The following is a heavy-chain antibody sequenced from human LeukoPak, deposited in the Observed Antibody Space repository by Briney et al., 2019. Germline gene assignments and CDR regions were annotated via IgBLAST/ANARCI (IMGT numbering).Heavy chain of an antibody. V-gene: IGHV4-31*03. CDR2: IYYSGST. CDR1: GGSISSGGYY. D-gene: IGHD3-16*02. J-gene: IGHJ4*02. Sequence: SQTLSLTCTVSGGSISSGGYYWSWIRQHPGKGLEWIGYIYYSGSTYYNPSLKSRVTISVDTSKNQYSLKLCSVTAADTAVYNCAIVARYLFHYWGQGTLVTVSS. CDR3: AIVARYLFHY.